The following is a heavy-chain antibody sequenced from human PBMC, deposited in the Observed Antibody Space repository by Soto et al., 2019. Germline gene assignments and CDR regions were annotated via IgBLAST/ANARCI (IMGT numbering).Heavy chain of an antibody. D-gene: IGHD5-12*01. J-gene: IGHJ4*02. CDR1: GGSISSSNYY. Sequence: PSETLSITCTVYGGSISSSNYYCGWIHQPPGKGLEWIGSIYDSVSTYYNPSLKSRVTISVDTSKNQFSLKLSSVTAADTAVYHCASQGGLGGYSGYDTQTDSNFEYWGQANLATVS. CDR2: IYDSVST. V-gene: IGHV4-39*01. CDR3: ASQGGLGGYSGYDTQTDSNFEY.